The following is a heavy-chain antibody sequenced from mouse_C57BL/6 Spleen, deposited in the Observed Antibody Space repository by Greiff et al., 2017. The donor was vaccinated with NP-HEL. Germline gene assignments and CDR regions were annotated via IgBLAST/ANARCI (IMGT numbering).Heavy chain of an antibody. CDR2: IWWDDDK. CDR3: ARKWELGYFYY. Sequence: QVQLKVSGPGILQPSQTLSLTCSFSGFSLSTYGMGVGWHRQPPGKGLEWLAPIWWDDDKYYNPALKSLLTISKDTSKNHVFLTIANVYTADTAPYYFARKWELGYFYYWGQGTTLPFSS. J-gene: IGHJ2*01. D-gene: IGHD4-1*01. CDR1: GFSLSTYGMG. V-gene: IGHV8-8*01.